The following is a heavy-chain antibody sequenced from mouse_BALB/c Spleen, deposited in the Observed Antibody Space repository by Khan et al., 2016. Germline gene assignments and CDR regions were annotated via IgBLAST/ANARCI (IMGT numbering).Heavy chain of an antibody. D-gene: IGHD4-1*01. CDR2: ISYSGST. Sequence: QLEESGPGLVKPSQSLSLTCTVTGYSITSDYAWNWIRQFPGNKLEWMGYISYSGSTSYNPSLKSRISITRDTSKNQFFLQLNSVTTEDTATYYCARRTGTWFAYWGQGTLVTVSA. CDR1: GYSITSDYA. V-gene: IGHV3-2*02. CDR3: ARRTGTWFAY. J-gene: IGHJ3*01.